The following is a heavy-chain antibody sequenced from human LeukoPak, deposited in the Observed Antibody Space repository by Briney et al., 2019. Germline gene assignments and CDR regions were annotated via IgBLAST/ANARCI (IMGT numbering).Heavy chain of an antibody. CDR1: GGSXXSSSYY. D-gene: IGHD3-22*01. V-gene: IGHV4-39*01. CDR2: IYYSGST. CDR3: ARRSLLRNNWFDT. Sequence: LSLTXXXSGGSXXSSSYYWGWIRQPPGKGLEWIVSIYYSGSTYYNPSLKSRVTISVDTSKNQFSLKLSSVTAADTAVYYCARRSLLRNNWFDTRGQGTLVTVSS. J-gene: IGHJ5*02.